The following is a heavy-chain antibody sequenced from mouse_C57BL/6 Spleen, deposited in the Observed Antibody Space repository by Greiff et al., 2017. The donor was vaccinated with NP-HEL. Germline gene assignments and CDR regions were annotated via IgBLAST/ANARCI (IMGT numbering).Heavy chain of an antibody. J-gene: IGHJ2*01. D-gene: IGHD3-3*01. CDR1: GYTFTSYW. CDR3: AREGRDGRDFDY. CDR2: IDPSYSYT. V-gene: IGHV1-69*01. Sequence: QVQLQQPGAELVMPGASVKLSCKASGYTFTSYWMHWVKQRPGQGLEWIGEIDPSYSYTNYNQKFKGKSTLTVDKSSSTAYMQLSSLTSEDSAVYYCAREGRDGRDFDYWGQGTTLTVSS.